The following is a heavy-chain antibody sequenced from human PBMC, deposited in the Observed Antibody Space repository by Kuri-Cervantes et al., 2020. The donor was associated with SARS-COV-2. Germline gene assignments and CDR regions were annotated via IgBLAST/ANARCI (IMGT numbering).Heavy chain of an antibody. Sequence: GESLKISCAASGFTSSSYAMSWVRQAPGKGLEWVSAISGSGGSTYYADSVKGRFTISRDNSKNTLYLQMNSLRAEDTAVYYCAKERFFYGSGRHFDYWGQGTLVTVSS. CDR3: AKERFFYGSGRHFDY. V-gene: IGHV3-23*01. D-gene: IGHD3-10*01. J-gene: IGHJ4*02. CDR2: ISGSGGST. CDR1: GFTSSSYA.